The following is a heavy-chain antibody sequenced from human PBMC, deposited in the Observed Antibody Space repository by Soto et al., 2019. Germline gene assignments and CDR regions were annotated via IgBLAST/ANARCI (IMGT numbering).Heavy chain of an antibody. CDR3: TSTAPFTQSTGSYMDV. Sequence: PAGSLRLSCASSGFTFSDYYMDWIRQAPGKGPEWVGRSRNKAKSYTTEYAASVKGRFTISRDDSKNSIFLKMNSLKTEDTAVYYCTSTAPFTQSTGSYMDVWGKGTTVTVCS. CDR1: GFTFSDYY. CDR2: SRNKAKSYTT. V-gene: IGHV3-72*01. J-gene: IGHJ6*03. D-gene: IGHD2-2*01.